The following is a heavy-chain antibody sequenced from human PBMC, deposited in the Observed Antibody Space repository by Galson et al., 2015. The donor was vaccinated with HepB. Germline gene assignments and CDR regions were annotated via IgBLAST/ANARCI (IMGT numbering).Heavy chain of an antibody. J-gene: IGHJ3*02. CDR2: IYYRGST. CDR1: SGSISSYY. Sequence: SETLSLTCTVSSGSISSYYWSWIRQPPGKGLEWIGYIYYRGSTNYNPSLKSRVTISVDMSKNQLSMKLNSVTAADTAVYYCARGVVETTAAFEIWGQGTMVTVSS. V-gene: IGHV4-59*01. CDR3: ARGVVETTAAFEI. D-gene: IGHD4-17*01.